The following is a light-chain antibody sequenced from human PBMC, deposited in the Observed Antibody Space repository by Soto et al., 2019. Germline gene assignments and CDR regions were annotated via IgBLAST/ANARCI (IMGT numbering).Light chain of an antibody. CDR1: QTISSW. J-gene: IGKJ1*01. CDR3: QHYNSYSEA. CDR2: KAS. Sequence: IHRTHSPSTLSGSLGDIVTITCRASQTISSWLAWYQQKPGKAPKLLIYKASTLKSGVPSRFSGSGSGTEFTLTISSLQPDDFATYYCQHYNSYSEAFGQGTKVDIK. V-gene: IGKV1-5*03.